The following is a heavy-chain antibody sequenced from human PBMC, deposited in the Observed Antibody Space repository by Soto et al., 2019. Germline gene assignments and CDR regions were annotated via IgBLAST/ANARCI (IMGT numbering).Heavy chain of an antibody. V-gene: IGHV1-24*01. CDR1: GYTLTELS. J-gene: IGHJ4*02. CDR3: ATWANGYSSSWQYYFDY. D-gene: IGHD6-13*01. Sequence: ASVKVSFKVSGYTLTELSMHWVRQAPGKGLEWMGGFDPEDGETIYAQKFQGRDTMTEDTSTDTAYMELSSLRSEDTAVYYCATWANGYSSSWQYYFDYWGQGTLVTVSS. CDR2: FDPEDGET.